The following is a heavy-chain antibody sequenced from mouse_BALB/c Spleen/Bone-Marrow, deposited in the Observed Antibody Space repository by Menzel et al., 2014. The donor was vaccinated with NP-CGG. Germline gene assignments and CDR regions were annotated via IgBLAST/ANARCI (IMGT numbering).Heavy chain of an antibody. CDR1: GYTFTSYV. CDR3: ARSYGKGSYYFDY. D-gene: IGHD2-1*01. J-gene: IGHJ2*01. Sequence: VQLQQSRPELIKPGASVKMSCKASGYTFTSYVIHWVKQKPGQGLEWIGSINPYNDDANYNEEFKGKATLTPDKSSSTAYMELSSLTSEDSAVYYCARSYGKGSYYFDYWGQGTTLTVSS. CDR2: INPYNDDA. V-gene: IGHV1-14*01.